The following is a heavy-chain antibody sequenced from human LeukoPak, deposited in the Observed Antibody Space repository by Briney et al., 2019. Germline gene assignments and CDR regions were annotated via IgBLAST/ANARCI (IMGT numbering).Heavy chain of an antibody. D-gene: IGHD2-2*01. CDR3: ARASGGSDIVVVPGRYYYYGMDV. J-gene: IGHJ6*02. V-gene: IGHV3-48*04. Sequence: GSLRLSCAASGFTFSSYSMNWVRQAPGKGLEWVSYISSSGSTIYYADSVKGRFTISRDNAKNSLYLQMNSLRAEDTAVYYCARASGGSDIVVVPGRYYYYGMDVWGQGTTVTVSS. CDR1: GFTFSSYS. CDR2: ISSSGSTI.